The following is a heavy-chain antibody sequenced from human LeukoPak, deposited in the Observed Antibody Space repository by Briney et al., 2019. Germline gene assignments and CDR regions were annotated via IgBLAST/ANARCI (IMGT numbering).Heavy chain of an antibody. CDR2: LHIGDNT. J-gene: IGHJ4*02. D-gene: IGHD3-3*01. CDR1: GFTFSSYG. CDR3: ARGGTYYDSQTPYYFDY. V-gene: IGHV3-NL1*01. Sequence: GGSLRLSCAASGFTFSSYGMHWVRQAPGKGLEWVSALHIGDNTYYAHSVQGRFTISRDNSKNTLYLQMRSLRAEDTAVYYCARGGTYYDSQTPYYFDYWGQGTLVAVSS.